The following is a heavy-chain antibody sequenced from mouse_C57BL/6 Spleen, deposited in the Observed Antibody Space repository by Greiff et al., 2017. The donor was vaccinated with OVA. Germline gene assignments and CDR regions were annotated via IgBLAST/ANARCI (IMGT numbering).Heavy chain of an antibody. J-gene: IGHJ4*01. CDR3: AIYYSYAMDY. CDR1: GYSFTGYY. CDR2: INPSTGGT. V-gene: IGHV1-42*01. Sequence: EVQLQQSGPELVKPGASVKISCKASGYSFTGYYMNWVKQSPEKSLEWIGEINPSTGGTTYNQKFKAKATLTVDKSSSTAYMQLKSLTSEDSAVYYCAIYYSYAMDYWGQGTSVTVSS. D-gene: IGHD2-12*01.